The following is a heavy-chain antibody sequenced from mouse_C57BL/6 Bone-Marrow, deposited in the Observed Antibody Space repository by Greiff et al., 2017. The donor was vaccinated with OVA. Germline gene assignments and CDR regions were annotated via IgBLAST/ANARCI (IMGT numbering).Heavy chain of an antibody. J-gene: IGHJ2*01. CDR3: ARDFDY. CDR2: IDPEDGDT. V-gene: IGHV14-2*01. CDR1: GFNIKDYY. Sequence: EVQVVESGAELVKPGASVKLSCTASGFNIKDYYMHWVKQRTEQGLEWIGRIDPEDGDTNYAPRFQGKATITADTSSNTAYLQLSSLTSEDTAVYYCARDFDYWGQGTTLTVSS.